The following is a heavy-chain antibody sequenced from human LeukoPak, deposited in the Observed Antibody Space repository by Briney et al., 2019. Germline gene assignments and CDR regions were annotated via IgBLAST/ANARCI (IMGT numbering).Heavy chain of an antibody. D-gene: IGHD2-15*01. CDR2: TYSGGST. CDR3: ARGWWDIVVVVAATDAFDI. Sequence: GGSLRLSCAASGFTVSSNYMSWVRQAPGKGREWVSVTYSGGSTYYADSVKGRFTISRDNSKNTLYLQMNSLRAEDTAVYYCARGWWDIVVVVAATDAFDIWGQGTMVTVSS. CDR1: GFTVSSNY. J-gene: IGHJ3*02. V-gene: IGHV3-66*01.